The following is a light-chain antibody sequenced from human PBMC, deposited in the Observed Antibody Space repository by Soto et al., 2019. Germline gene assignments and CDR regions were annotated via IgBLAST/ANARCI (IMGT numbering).Light chain of an antibody. V-gene: IGLV8-61*01. Sequence: QAVVTQEPSFSVSPGGTVTLTCGLNSGSVSTNYYPAWYQQTPGQAPRALIYHTNTRSSGVPDRFSGSILGNKAALTISGAQADDESDDYCVLYISGGTWVFGGGTKLTVL. CDR3: VLYISGGTWV. CDR1: SGSVSTNYY. CDR2: HTN. J-gene: IGLJ3*02.